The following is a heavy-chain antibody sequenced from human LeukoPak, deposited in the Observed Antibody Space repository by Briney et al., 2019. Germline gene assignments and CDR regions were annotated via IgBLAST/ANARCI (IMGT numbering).Heavy chain of an antibody. CDR3: ARGGHSYGYGY. CDR2: VNHSGST. CDR1: GGSFSDYY. Sequence: TSETLSLTCAVYGGSFSDYYWSWIRQPPGKGLEWIGEVNHSGSTNYNPSLKSRVTISVDTSKNQFSLKLSSVTAADPAVYYLARGGHSYGYGYWGQGNLVTVSS. V-gene: IGHV4-34*01. J-gene: IGHJ4*02. D-gene: IGHD5-18*01.